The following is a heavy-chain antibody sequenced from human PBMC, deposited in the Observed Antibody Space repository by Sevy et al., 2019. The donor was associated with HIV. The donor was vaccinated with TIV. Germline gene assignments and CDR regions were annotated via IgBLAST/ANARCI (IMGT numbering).Heavy chain of an antibody. CDR1: GFTFSSYS. J-gene: IGHJ4*02. CDR3: ARDSVTIFGVVTRVY. Sequence: GGSLRLSCAASGFTFSSYSMNWVRQAPGKGLEWVSYISSSSSTIYYADSVKCRLTISRDNAKNSLYLQMNRLRDEDTAVYYCARDSVTIFGVVTRVYWGQGTLVTVSS. D-gene: IGHD3-3*01. V-gene: IGHV3-48*02. CDR2: ISSSSSTI.